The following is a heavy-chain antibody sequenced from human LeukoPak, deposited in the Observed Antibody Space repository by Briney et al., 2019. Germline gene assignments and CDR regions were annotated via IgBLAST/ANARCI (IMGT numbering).Heavy chain of an antibody. J-gene: IGHJ4*02. V-gene: IGHV1-2*06. Sequence: GGSVKVSCKASGYTFTGYYMHWVRQAPGQGLELMGRINPNSGGTNYAQKFQGRVTMTRDTSISTAYMELSRLRSDDTAVYYCAREEFDFWSGYSYYFDYWGQGTLVTVSS. CDR2: INPNSGGT. D-gene: IGHD3-3*01. CDR3: AREEFDFWSGYSYYFDY. CDR1: GYTFTGYY.